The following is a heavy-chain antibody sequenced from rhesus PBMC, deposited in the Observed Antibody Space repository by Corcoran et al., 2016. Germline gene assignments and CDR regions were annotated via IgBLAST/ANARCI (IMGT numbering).Heavy chain of an antibody. CDR3: ARRFGTSFDY. V-gene: IGHV4-93*01. Sequence: HVQLRESGPAVVKPSDTLSLTCAVSGDPTSSPYWWSWVRQAPRTGLEGIGNIFGSTGSSEYSPSLESRVTISKDTSNNRFSLNLISVTAADNAIYYCARRFGTSFDYWGQGVLVTVSS. CDR1: GDPTSSPYW. J-gene: IGHJ4*01. D-gene: IGHD4-29*01. CDR2: IFGSTGSS.